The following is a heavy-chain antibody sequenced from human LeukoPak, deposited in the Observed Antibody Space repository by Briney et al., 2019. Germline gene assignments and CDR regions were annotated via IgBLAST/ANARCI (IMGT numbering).Heavy chain of an antibody. D-gene: IGHD3-22*01. CDR1: GFTFSSYG. CDR2: ISYDGSNK. J-gene: IGHJ3*01. V-gene: IGHV3-30*18. Sequence: GRSLRLSCAASGFTFSSYGMHWVRQAPGKGREGVAVISYDGSNKYYADSVKGRFTISRDNSKDTLYLQMNSLRAEDTAVYYCAKDHSQTYYYDSSGYDAWGQGTMVTVSS. CDR3: AKDHSQTYYYDSSGYDA.